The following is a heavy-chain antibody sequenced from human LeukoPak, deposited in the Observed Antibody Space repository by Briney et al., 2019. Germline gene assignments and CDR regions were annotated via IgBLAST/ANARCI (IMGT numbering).Heavy chain of an antibody. J-gene: IGHJ4*02. CDR2: INHSGST. D-gene: IGHD5-18*01. CDR1: GGPFSGYY. Sequence: SETLSLTCAVYGGPFSGYYWSWIRQPPGKGLEWIGEINHSGSTNYNPSLKSRVTISVDTSKNQFSLKLSSVTAADTAVYYCASMVIGFDYWGQGTLVTVSS. V-gene: IGHV4-34*01. CDR3: ASMVIGFDY.